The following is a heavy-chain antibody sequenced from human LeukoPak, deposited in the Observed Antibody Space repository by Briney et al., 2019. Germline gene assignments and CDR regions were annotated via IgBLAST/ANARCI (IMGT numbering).Heavy chain of an antibody. D-gene: IGHD6-13*01. CDR3: ARGQGYSSSSPELLDI. CDR1: GYTFTDYY. V-gene: IGHV1-2*02. Sequence: ASVKVSCKASGYTFTDYYINWVRQAPGQGLEWMGWINPNSGGTNYAQKFQGRVTMTRDTSISTAYMELSRLRSDDTAVYYCARGQGYSSSSPELLDIWGQGTMVTVSS. CDR2: INPNSGGT. J-gene: IGHJ3*02.